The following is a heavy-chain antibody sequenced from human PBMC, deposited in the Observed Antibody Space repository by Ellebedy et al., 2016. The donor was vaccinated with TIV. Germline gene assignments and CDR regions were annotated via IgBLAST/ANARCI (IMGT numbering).Heavy chain of an antibody. Sequence: SLKISCAASGFTFDDYAMHWVRQAPGKGLEWVSGISWNSGSIGYADSVKGRFTISRDNAKNSLYLQMNSLRAEDTALYYCAKSRSGSYSRFDYWGQGTLVTVSS. CDR3: AKSRSGSYSRFDY. CDR2: ISWNSGSI. D-gene: IGHD1-26*01. V-gene: IGHV3-9*01. J-gene: IGHJ4*02. CDR1: GFTFDDYA.